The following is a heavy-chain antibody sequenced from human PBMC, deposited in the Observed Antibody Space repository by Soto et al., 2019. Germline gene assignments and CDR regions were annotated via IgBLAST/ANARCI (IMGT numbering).Heavy chain of an antibody. V-gene: IGHV1-46*03. CDR2: INPSGGST. D-gene: IGHD1-26*01. J-gene: IGHJ4*02. Sequence: QVQLVQSGAEVKKPGASVKVSCKASGYTFTSYYMHWVRQAPGQGLEWMGIINPSGGSTSYAQKFQGRVTLTRDTSTSTVYRELSSLRSEDTAVYYCARSGGSSLGSGYWGQGTLVTVSS. CDR1: GYTFTSYY. CDR3: ARSGGSSLGSGY.